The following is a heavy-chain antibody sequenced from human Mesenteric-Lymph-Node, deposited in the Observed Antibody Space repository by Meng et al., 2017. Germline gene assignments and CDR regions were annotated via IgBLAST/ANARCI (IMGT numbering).Heavy chain of an antibody. J-gene: IGHJ4*02. CDR2: ISSSSSYI. V-gene: IGHV3-21*01. CDR1: GFTFSSYS. Sequence: GESLKISCAASGFTFSSYSMNWVRQAPGKGLEWVSSISSSSSYIYYADSVKGRFTISRDNAKNSLYLQMNSLRAEDTAVYYCARVRAAAIDYWGQGTLVTVSS. CDR3: ARVRAAAIDY. D-gene: IGHD6-25*01.